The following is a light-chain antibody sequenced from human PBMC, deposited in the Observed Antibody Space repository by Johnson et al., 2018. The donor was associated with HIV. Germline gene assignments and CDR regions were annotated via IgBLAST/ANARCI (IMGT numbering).Light chain of an antibody. V-gene: IGLV1-51*01. CDR2: GNS. Sequence: QSVLTQPPSVSAAPGQKVTISCSGNRSNIGDNFVSWYQHLPGTAPKLLVYGNSKRPSGIPDRFSATKSGTSATLGITGLQTGDEADYYCGTWDSSLSGYVFGTGTKVTVL. J-gene: IGLJ1*01. CDR1: RSNIGDNF. CDR3: GTWDSSLSGYV.